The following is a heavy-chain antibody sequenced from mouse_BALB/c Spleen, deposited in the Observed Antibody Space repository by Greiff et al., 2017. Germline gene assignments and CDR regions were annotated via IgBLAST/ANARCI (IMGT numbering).Heavy chain of an antibody. V-gene: IGHV5-6-5*01. CDR2: ISSGGST. J-gene: IGHJ2*01. CDR3: ARYGNSDY. CDR1: GFTFSSYA. Sequence: EVQGVESGGGLVKPGGSLKLSCAASGFTFSSYAMSWVRQTPEKRLEWVASISSGGSTYYPDSVKGRFTNSRDNARNILYLQMSSLRSEDTAMYYCARYGNSDYWGQGTTLTVPS. D-gene: IGHD2-1*01.